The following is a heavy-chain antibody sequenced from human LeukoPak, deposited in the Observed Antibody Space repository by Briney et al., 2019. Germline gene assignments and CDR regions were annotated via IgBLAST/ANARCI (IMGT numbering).Heavy chain of an antibody. D-gene: IGHD2-15*01. J-gene: IGHJ6*02. CDR2: IYYSGST. CDR3: ARRQCSGGSCSTDYYYYYGMDV. V-gene: IGHV4-39*01. Sequence: SETLSLTCTVSGGSISSSSYYWGWIRRPPGKGLEWIGSIYYSGSTYYNPSLKSRVTISVDTSKNQFSLKLSSVTAADTAVYYCARRQCSGGSCSTDYYYYYGMDVWGQGTTVTVSS. CDR1: GGSISSSSYY.